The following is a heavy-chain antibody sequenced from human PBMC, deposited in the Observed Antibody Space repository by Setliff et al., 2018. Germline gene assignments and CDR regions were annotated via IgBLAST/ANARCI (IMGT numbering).Heavy chain of an antibody. Sequence: ASVKVSCKASGYTVRNYAFAWVRQAPGQGLEWVGWISVYNGDTNYAQKFQGRVTLTTDTSTSTAYMELRSLTSDDSAFYYCARAPSVELVTIRTNSWFTYWGQGTLVTVSS. CDR3: ARAPSVELVTIRTNSWFTY. CDR1: GYTVRNYA. J-gene: IGHJ4*02. CDR2: ISVYNGDT. D-gene: IGHD5-18*01. V-gene: IGHV1-18*01.